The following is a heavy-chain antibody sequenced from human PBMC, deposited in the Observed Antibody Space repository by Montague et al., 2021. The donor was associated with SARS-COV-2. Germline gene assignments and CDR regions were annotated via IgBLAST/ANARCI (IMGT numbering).Heavy chain of an antibody. Sequence: SETLSLTCAVHGGSFSTYSWNWIRQPLGKGLEWIGEIHHGGSTNYNPSLKSRVTISADTSKNQFSLKLTSVAAADTAVYYCARLGDGVVPSPILGVGPYYSYYYIDVWGKGTTVTVSS. CDR3: ARLGDGVVPSPILGVGPYYSYYYIDV. CDR2: IHHGGST. V-gene: IGHV4-34*01. CDR1: GGSFSTYS. D-gene: IGHD3-10*01. J-gene: IGHJ6*03.